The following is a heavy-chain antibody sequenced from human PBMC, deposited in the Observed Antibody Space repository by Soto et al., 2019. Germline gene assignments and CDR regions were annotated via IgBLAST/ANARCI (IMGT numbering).Heavy chain of an antibody. CDR3: ARDPSSFLGRVYGMDV. CDR2: VNLNTGGT. J-gene: IGHJ6*02. V-gene: IGHV1-2*02. Sequence: QVQHVQSGAEVKKPGDSVKVSCKASGYSFTGHYMHWVRRAPGQGVEWMGWVNLNTGGTDYAQEFQGRVTMTTATAMRTVYVEVTRLKFDDTAIYYCARDPSSFLGRVYGMDVWGQGTAVTVSS. CDR1: GYSFTGHY.